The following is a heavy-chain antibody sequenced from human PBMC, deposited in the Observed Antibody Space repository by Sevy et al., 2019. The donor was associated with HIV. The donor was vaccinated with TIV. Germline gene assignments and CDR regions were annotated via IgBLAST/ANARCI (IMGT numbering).Heavy chain of an antibody. D-gene: IGHD2-8*01. V-gene: IGHV3-48*03. CDR1: GFTFSSYD. Sequence: GGSLRLSCTASGFTFSSYDMNWVRQAPGKGLEWVSKISSSGSSIYYADSVKGRFIISRDNAKNSLNLQMNSLRAEDTAVYYCTRNGGAFDNGFDPRGQGTLVTVSS. CDR3: TRNGGAFDNGFDP. J-gene: IGHJ5*02. CDR2: ISSSGSSI.